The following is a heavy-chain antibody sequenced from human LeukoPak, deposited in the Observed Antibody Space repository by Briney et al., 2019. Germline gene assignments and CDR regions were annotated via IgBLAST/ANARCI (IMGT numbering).Heavy chain of an antibody. CDR2: IIPILGIA. J-gene: IGHJ4*02. CDR1: GGTFSSYA. CDR3: TRKGSSDY. Sequence: GASVTVSCKASGGTFSSYAISWVRQAPGQGLEWMGRIIPILGIANYAQKFQGRVTITADKSTSTAYMELSSLRSEDTAVYYCTRKGSSDYWGQGTLVTVSS. D-gene: IGHD1-26*01. V-gene: IGHV1-69*04.